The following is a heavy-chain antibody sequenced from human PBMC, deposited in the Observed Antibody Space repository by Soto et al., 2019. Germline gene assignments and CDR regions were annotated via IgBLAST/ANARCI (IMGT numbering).Heavy chain of an antibody. CDR3: AKILLRWYENDAFDI. D-gene: IGHD4-17*01. Sequence: GVPMRVSWAAAGGTIGSNCRSWVRKAPGKGLEWVSIVYSGGSTHYADSVKGRFTISRDNSKNTLYLQMNSLRAEDTAVYYCAKILLRWYENDAFDIWGQGTMVTVSS. J-gene: IGHJ3*02. CDR1: GGTIGSNC. V-gene: IGHV3-53*05. CDR2: VYSGGST.